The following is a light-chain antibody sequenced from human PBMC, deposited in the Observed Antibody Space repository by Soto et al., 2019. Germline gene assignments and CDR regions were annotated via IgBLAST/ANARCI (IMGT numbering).Light chain of an antibody. CDR2: GAS. Sequence: EIVMTQSPATLSVSPGERATLSCRASQSVSSNLAWYQQKPGQAPRLLISGASTRATGIPARFSGSGSGTEFTLTISSLQSEDLAVYYCQHYNNWPPYTFGQGTKLEIK. V-gene: IGKV3D-15*01. CDR3: QHYNNWPPYT. CDR1: QSVSSN. J-gene: IGKJ2*01.